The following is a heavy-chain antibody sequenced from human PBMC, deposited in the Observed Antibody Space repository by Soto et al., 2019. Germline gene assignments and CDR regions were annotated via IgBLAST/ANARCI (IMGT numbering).Heavy chain of an antibody. Sequence: SETLSLTGAVYGGSFSGYYWSWIRQPPGKGLEGSAEINHSGSTNYKPSLKSRVTISVDTSKNQFSLKLSSVTAADTAVYYCARDVCAFDXWGQGTLVTVS. V-gene: IGHV4-34*01. CDR3: ARDVCAFDX. CDR1: GGSFSGYY. J-gene: IGHJ3*02. CDR2: INHSGST. D-gene: IGHD2-8*01.